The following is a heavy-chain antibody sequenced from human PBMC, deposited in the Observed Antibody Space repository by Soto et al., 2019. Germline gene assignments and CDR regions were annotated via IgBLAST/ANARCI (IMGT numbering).Heavy chain of an antibody. Sequence: QVQLVQSGAEVKKPGASVKVSCKASGYTFTNYAMDWVRQAHGQRLEWMGWINAGNGNTKYSQKFQGRVTITRDTSASTSYMELSSLRSADTAVYYCARGVGLYSNSDYWGQGTLVSVSS. CDR2: INAGNGNT. J-gene: IGHJ4*02. CDR3: ARGVGLYSNSDY. D-gene: IGHD2-2*02. CDR1: GYTFTNYA. V-gene: IGHV1-3*01.